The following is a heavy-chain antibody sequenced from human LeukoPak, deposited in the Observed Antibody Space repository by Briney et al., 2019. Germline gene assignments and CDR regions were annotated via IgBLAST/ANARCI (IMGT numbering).Heavy chain of an antibody. CDR3: AKDMRGVYAIIDAFDI. J-gene: IGHJ3*02. V-gene: IGHV3-74*01. Sequence: GGSLRLSCAASGFTFSSYWMHWVRQAPGKGLVWVSRINSDGSSTYYADSVKGRFTISRDNSKNTLYLQMNSLRAEDTAVYYCAKDMRGVYAIIDAFDIWGQGTMVTVSS. D-gene: IGHD2-8*01. CDR1: GFTFSSYW. CDR2: INSDGSST.